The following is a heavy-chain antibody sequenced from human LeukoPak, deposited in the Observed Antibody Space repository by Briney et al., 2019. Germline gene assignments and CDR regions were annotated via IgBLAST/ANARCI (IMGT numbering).Heavy chain of an antibody. CDR3: ARQRYSDY. V-gene: IGHV3-7*01. CDR1: GFTFSRYW. Sequence: GSLRLSCAASGFTFSRYWMTWVRQAPGKGLEWVANIKEDGSENSYVESVKGRFTISRDNAKNSLYLQLNSLRAEDTAVYFCARQRYSDYCGQGTLATVSS. J-gene: IGHJ4*02. D-gene: IGHD1-1*01. CDR2: IKEDGSEN.